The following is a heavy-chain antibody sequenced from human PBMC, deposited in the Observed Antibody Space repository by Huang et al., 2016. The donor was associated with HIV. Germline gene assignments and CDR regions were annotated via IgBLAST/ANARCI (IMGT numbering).Heavy chain of an antibody. CDR2: VSNYGHTK. CDR3: ARGPPYLPGYYEGFAFDV. CDR1: EFYFEGYA. V-gene: IGHV3-30*03. D-gene: IGHD3-9*01. J-gene: IGHJ3*01. Sequence: QVRLVESGGGVVRPGRSLRLSCTADEFYFEGYAMKWVRQAPGKGREWVAVVSNYGHTKYYVDSGKGRFTIARDNSGNTLSLQMNSLRPEDTAVYYCARGPPYLPGYYEGFAFDVWGQGTMVTVSS.